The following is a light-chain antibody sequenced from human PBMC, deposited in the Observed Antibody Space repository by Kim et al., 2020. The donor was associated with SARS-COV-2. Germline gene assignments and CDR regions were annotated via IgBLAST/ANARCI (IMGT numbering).Light chain of an antibody. CDR3: AAWDDSLKWV. CDR2: SNN. CDR1: SSNIGSNT. V-gene: IGLV1-44*01. J-gene: IGLJ3*02. Sequence: PGQRVTISCSGSSSNIGSNTVNWYQQLPGTAPKLLIYSNNQRPSGVHDRFSGSKSGTSASLAISGLQSEDEADYYCAAWDDSLKWVFGGGTQLTVL.